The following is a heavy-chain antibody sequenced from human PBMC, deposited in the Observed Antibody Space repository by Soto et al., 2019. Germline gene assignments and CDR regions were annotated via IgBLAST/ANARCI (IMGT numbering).Heavy chain of an antibody. D-gene: IGHD2-15*01. CDR3: VRGGGGGLFDP. CDR2: ISPGSRYP. V-gene: IGHV3-11*06. Sequence: QVQLVESGGGLVTPGGSLRLSCASSGFTFSDYYMSWIRQAPGKGLEWLSYISPGSRYPAYADSVKGRFTISRDNARRSLSLQMISLTVVDTAIYYCVRGGGGGLFDPWGQGSMVTVSS. J-gene: IGHJ5*02. CDR1: GFTFSDYY.